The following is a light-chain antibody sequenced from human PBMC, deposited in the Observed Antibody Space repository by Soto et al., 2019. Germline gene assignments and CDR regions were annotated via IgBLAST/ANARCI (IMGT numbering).Light chain of an antibody. J-gene: IGLJ1*01. Sequence: QSALTQPASVSGSPGQSITISCTGTSSDVGSYNLVSWYRQHPGKAPKLMIYEGSQRPSGVSNRFSGSKSGNTASLTISGLQAEDEADYYCCSYAGSSTYVFGTGTKLTVL. V-gene: IGLV2-23*01. CDR1: SSDVGSYNL. CDR2: EGS. CDR3: CSYAGSSTYV.